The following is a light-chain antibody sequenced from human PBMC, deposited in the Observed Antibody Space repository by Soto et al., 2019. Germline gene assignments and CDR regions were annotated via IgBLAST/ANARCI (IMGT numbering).Light chain of an antibody. CDR3: GTWDINLDTVV. V-gene: IGLV1-51*01. CDR2: DNH. J-gene: IGLJ2*01. CDR1: SSNIGGNY. Sequence: HSVLTQPPSVSAAPGQTVTISCSGSSSNIGGNYVSWYQVVPRTAPKLLIYDNHKRHSGVPDRFSGSKSGTSATLGIADLHTGDEAHYYCGTWDINLDTVVFGGGTKLTV.